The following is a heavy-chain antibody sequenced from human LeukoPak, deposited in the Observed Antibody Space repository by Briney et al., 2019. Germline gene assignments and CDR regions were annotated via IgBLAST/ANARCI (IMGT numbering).Heavy chain of an antibody. Sequence: ASVKVSCKASGYTFTGYYMHWVRQAPGQGLEWMGWINPNSGGTNYAQKFQDRVTMTRDTSISAAYMELSRLRSDDTAVYYCATLGDSSGYYLRDYWGQGTLVTVSS. J-gene: IGHJ4*02. CDR1: GYTFTGYY. V-gene: IGHV1-2*02. D-gene: IGHD3-22*01. CDR3: ATLGDSSGYYLRDY. CDR2: INPNSGGT.